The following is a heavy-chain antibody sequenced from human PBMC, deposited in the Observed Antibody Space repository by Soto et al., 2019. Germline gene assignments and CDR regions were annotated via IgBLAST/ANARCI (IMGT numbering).Heavy chain of an antibody. J-gene: IGHJ6*02. Sequence: QITLKESGPTLVKPIQTLTLTCTFSGFSLSTSGVGVAWLRQPPGEALEWLALIYWDADKRYRPSLESRLTITNDTSKNLVALTMTNMDSVDTATYYCAYLSCSGGSCYWFSFSGMDVWGQGTTVTVSS. D-gene: IGHD2-15*01. V-gene: IGHV2-5*02. CDR2: IYWDADK. CDR1: GFSLSTSGVG. CDR3: AYLSCSGGSCYWFSFSGMDV.